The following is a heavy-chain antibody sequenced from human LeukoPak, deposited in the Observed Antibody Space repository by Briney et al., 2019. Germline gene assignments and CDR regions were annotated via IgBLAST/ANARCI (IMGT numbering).Heavy chain of an antibody. D-gene: IGHD3-22*01. CDR2: ISSLSVYI. CDR3: ARDLGDSSGYYYVFDF. CDR1: GFTFSSYS. J-gene: IGHJ4*02. Sequence: GGSLRLSCAASGFTFSSYSMNWVRQAPGKGLEWVSSISSLSVYIDYADSVKGRFTISRDNAKRSLYLQMNSLRAEDTAVYYCARDLGDSSGYYYVFDFWGQGTLATVSS. V-gene: IGHV3-21*01.